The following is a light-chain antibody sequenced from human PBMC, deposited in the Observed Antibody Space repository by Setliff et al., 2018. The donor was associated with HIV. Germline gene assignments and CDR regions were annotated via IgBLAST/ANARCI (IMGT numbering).Light chain of an antibody. CDR2: EVT. V-gene: IGLV2-23*02. J-gene: IGLJ3*02. Sequence: QSALTQPASVSGSPGQSITISCTGTSSDVGGYNLVSWYQQHPGKAPKLMIYEVTKRPSGISDRFSGSKSGYTASLTISGLQAEDESDYYCSSYAGYGTCMFGGGTKVTVL. CDR3: SSYAGYGTCM. CDR1: SSDVGGYNL.